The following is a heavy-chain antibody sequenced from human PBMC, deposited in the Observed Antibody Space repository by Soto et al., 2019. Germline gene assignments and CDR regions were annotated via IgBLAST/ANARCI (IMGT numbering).Heavy chain of an antibody. J-gene: IGHJ6*02. CDR2: IYXSGRA. D-gene: IGHD6-6*01. Sequence: ISLRCTVAGGSSSNRGCYWSWIRQPPREGREWIGYIYXSGRAYCSRSLKSRVTLSVXTSKNQFSLKLSSVTAADTAVYYCARELIIAARRRQDYYHYGMGVCAQRSTVTVSS. CDR1: GGSSSNRGCY. V-gene: IGHV4-30-4*08. CDR3: ARELIIAARRRQDYYHYGMGV.